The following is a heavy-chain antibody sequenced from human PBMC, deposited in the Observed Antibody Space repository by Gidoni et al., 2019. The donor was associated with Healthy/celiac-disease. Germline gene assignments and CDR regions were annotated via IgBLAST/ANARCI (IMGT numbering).Heavy chain of an antibody. CDR1: GGSFGGYY. Sequence: QVQLQPWGAGLLQPSETLSLTCAVYGGSFGGYYWSWIRQPPGQGLGWIGEINHSGSTNYNPSLKSRVTISVDTSKNQFSLKLSSVTAADTAVYYCARLQDTAMVTVPYYYYGMDVWGQGTTVTVSS. D-gene: IGHD5-18*01. CDR3: ARLQDTAMVTVPYYYYGMDV. J-gene: IGHJ6*02. CDR2: INHSGST. V-gene: IGHV4-34*01.